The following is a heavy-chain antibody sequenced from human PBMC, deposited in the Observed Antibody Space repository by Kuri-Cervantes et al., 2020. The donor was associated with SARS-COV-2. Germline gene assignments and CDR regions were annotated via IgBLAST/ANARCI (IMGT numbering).Heavy chain of an antibody. J-gene: IGHJ4*02. V-gene: IGHV3-23*01. CDR1: GFTFSGYA. CDR2: ISGSGGST. Sequence: GGSLRLSCAASGFTFSGYAMSWVRQAPGKGLEWVSAISGSGGSTYYADSVKGRFTISRDNSKNTLYLQMNSLRAEDTAVYYCARVVFDTAMVYSDYWGQGTLVTVSS. D-gene: IGHD5-18*01. CDR3: ARVVFDTAMVYSDY.